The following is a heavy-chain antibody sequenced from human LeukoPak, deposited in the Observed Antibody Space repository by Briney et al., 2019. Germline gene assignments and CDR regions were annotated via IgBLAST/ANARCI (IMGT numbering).Heavy chain of an antibody. D-gene: IGHD3-22*01. CDR1: GYTFTSYD. V-gene: IGHV1-8*02. CDR2: MNPNSGNT. J-gene: IGHJ4*02. CDR3: ARGRHYYDSSDTSDY. Sequence: GSVKVSFKASGYTFTSYDINWGRQATGQGLEWMGWMNPNSGNTGYAQKFQGRVTMTRNTSISTAYMELSSLRSEDTAVYYCARGRHYYDSSDTSDYWGQGTLVTVSS.